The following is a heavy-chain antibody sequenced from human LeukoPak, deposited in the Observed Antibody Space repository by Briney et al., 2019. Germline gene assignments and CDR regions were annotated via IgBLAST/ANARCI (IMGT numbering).Heavy chain of an antibody. CDR3: ARVGDYGDYHPFDY. V-gene: IGHV6-1*01. CDR1: GDSVSSNSAA. CDR2: TYYRSKWYN. Sequence: SQTLSLTCAISGDSVSSNSAAWNWIRQSPSRGLEWLGRTYYRSKWYNDYAVSVESRITINPDTSKNQFSLQLNSVTPEDTAVYYCARVGDYGDYHPFDYWGQGTLVTVSS. D-gene: IGHD4-17*01. J-gene: IGHJ4*02.